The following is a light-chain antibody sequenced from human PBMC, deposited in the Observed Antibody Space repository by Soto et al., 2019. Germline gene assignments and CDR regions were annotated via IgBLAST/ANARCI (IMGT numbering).Light chain of an antibody. CDR2: DVS. Sequence: QCVLTKPASVYGSPGQSITISCTGTSSDVGGYNYVSWYQQHPGKAPKLMIYDVSNRPSGVSNRFSGSKSGNTASLTISGLQAEDEADYYCSSYTSSSTLFVFGTGTKVTV. V-gene: IGLV2-14*01. CDR1: SSDVGGYNY. J-gene: IGLJ1*01. CDR3: SSYTSSSTLFV.